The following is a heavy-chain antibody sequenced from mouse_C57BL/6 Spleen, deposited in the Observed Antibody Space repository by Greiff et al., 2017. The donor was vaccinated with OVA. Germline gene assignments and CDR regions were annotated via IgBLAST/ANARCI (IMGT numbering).Heavy chain of an antibody. CDR3: VGQDYYGNDAMDY. CDR1: GFSFNTYA. CDR2: IRSKSKNYAT. D-gene: IGHD1-1*01. Sequence: EVKLVESGGGLVQPKGSLKLSCAASGFSFNTYAMNWVRQVPGKGLEWVARIRSKSKNYATYYADSVKDRITISRDDSESMLYLQMNNLKTEDTAMYDCVGQDYYGNDAMDYWGQGTSVTVSS. J-gene: IGHJ4*01. V-gene: IGHV10-1*01.